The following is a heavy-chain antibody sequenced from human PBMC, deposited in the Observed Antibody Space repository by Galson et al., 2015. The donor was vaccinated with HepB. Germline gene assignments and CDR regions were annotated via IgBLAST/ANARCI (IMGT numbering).Heavy chain of an antibody. CDR1: GCTFTSYA. CDR3: ARGPPCRRYSGIKCDAFDI. CDR2: IIPIIGIA. J-gene: IGHJ3*02. V-gene: IGHV1-69*04. Sequence: SVKVSCKASGCTFTSYAISWVRQAPGQGLEWMRRIIPIIGIANYAQKFQGRVTITADKSTSTAYMELSSLRSEDTAVYYCARGPPCRRYSGIKCDAFDIWGQGTMVTVSS. D-gene: IGHD1-26*01.